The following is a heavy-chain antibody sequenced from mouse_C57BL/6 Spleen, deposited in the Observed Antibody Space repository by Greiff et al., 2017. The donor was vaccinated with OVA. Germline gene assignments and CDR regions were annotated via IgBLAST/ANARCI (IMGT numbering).Heavy chain of an antibody. CDR2: IYPGSGST. Sequence: VQLQQPGAELVKPGASVKMSCKASGYTFTSYWITWVKQRPGQGLEWIGDIYPGSGSTNYNEKFKSKATLTVDTSSSTAYMQLSSLTSEDSAVYYCAREDYYGSSYSYFDVWGTGTTVTVSS. D-gene: IGHD1-1*01. J-gene: IGHJ1*03. CDR3: AREDYYGSSYSYFDV. V-gene: IGHV1-55*01. CDR1: GYTFTSYW.